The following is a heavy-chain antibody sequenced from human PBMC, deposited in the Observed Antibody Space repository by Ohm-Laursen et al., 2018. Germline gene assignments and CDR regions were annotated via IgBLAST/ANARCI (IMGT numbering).Heavy chain of an antibody. CDR1: GFTFSDYY. V-gene: IGHV3-53*01. D-gene: IGHD5-24*01. CDR3: ARDGGGRDGYNSDAFEI. J-gene: IGHJ3*02. CDR2: IYSGGSR. Sequence: GSLRLSCSASGFTFSDYYMSWVRQAPGKGLEWVSVIYSGGSRYYADSVKGRFTISRDNSKNTLYLQMNSLRAEDTAVYFCARDGGGRDGYNSDAFEIWGQGTMVTVSS.